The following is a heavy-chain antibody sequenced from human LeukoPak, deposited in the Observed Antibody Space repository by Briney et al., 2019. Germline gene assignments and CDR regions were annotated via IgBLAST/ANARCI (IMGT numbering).Heavy chain of an antibody. V-gene: IGHV4-4*02. CDR3: ATVAGDAFDI. J-gene: IGHJ3*02. Sequence: SETLSLTCAVSGGSITSSNWWSWVRQPPGKGLEWIGEIYHSGSTNYNPFLKSRVTISADRSKNQFSLKLSSVTAADTAVYYCATVAGDAFDIWGQGTMVTVSS. CDR1: GGSITSSNW. D-gene: IGHD6-19*01. CDR2: IYHSGST.